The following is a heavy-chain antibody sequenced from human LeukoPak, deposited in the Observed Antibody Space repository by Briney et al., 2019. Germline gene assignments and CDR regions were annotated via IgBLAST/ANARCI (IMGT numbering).Heavy chain of an antibody. J-gene: IGHJ4*02. D-gene: IGHD4-11*01. CDR3: SRXXXXVAVPGQYFDY. V-gene: IGHV1-46*01. CDR2: INPSSGAT. CDR1: GYTFIHYY. Sequence: ASVKVSCKASGYTFIHYYIHWVRQAPGRGLEWMGIINPSSGATTYAERFRGRLSVTSDTSTTTGYMQLTDLMLDDTAVYFCSRXXXXVAVPGQYFDYRGQGTLVAVSS.